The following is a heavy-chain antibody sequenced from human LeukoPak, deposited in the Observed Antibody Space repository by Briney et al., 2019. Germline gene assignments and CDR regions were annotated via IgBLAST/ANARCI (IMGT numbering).Heavy chain of an antibody. CDR1: AFTFSGNW. CDR2: INPDGSQK. CDR3: AILLGTSTTYDS. D-gene: IGHD2/OR15-2a*01. V-gene: IGHV3-7*01. J-gene: IGHJ4*02. Sequence: PGGSLRLSCEASAFTFSGNWMSWVRQAPGKGLEWVASINPDGSQKLYVDSVKGRFTISRDNTKSSLYLQMNSLGAEDTAMYYCAILLGTSTTYDSWGQRTRVTVSS.